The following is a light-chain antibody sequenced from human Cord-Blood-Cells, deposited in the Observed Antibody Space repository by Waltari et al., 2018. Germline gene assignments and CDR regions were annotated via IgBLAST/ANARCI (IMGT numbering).Light chain of an antibody. V-gene: IGLV2-14*01. J-gene: IGLJ1*01. Sequence: QSALTQTASVSGSPGQSITIPCTGTSSAVGGYNYVSWYPQHPGKAPKLMIYEVSNRPSGVSNRFSGSKSGNTASLTISGLQAEDEADYYCSSYTSSSVYVFGTGTKVTVL. CDR3: SSYTSSSVYV. CDR1: SSAVGGYNY. CDR2: EVS.